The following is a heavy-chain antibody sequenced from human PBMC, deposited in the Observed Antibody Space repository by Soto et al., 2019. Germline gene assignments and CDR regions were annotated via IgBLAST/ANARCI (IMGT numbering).Heavy chain of an antibody. CDR3: ARTSGYSSTDNWFDP. D-gene: IGHD6-13*01. J-gene: IGHJ5*02. CDR1: GYTFTSYG. CDR2: ISAYNGNT. V-gene: IGHV1-18*01. Sequence: QVQLVQSGAEVKKPGASVKVSCKASGYTFTSYGISWVRQSPGQGLEWMGWISAYNGNTNNAQKFQGRVAVTTDTSTSTAYMELMNLRSDGTAVYYCARTSGYSSTDNWFDPWGQGNLVTVSS.